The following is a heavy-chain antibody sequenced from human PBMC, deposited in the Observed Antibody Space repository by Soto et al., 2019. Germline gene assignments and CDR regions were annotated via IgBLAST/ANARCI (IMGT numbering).Heavy chain of an antibody. CDR2: IGTAGDP. D-gene: IGHD3-9*01. CDR3: ARGRHYDILTGYTFYGMDV. Sequence: GGSLRLSCAASGFTFSSYDMHWVRQATGKGLEWVSAIGTAGDPYYPGSVKGRFTISRENAKNSLYLQMNSPRAGDTAVYYCARGRHYDILTGYTFYGMDVWGQGTTVTVSS. J-gene: IGHJ6*02. V-gene: IGHV3-13*05. CDR1: GFTFSSYD.